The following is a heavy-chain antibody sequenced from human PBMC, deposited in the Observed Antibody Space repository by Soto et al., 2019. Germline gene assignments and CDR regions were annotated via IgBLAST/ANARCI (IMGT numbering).Heavy chain of an antibody. Sequence: QVQLQESGPGLVKPSETLSLTCSVSDGSISGLYWTWVRHPPGKGLEWIGWIYSSGTNNYNPSLKSRVPISVDTSNNQFSLKLSSVTDADTAIYYCARLRNHYFMDAWGKGTTVTVSS. J-gene: IGHJ6*03. CDR1: DGSISGLY. D-gene: IGHD3-3*01. V-gene: IGHV4-59*08. CDR2: IYSSGTN. CDR3: ARLRNHYFMDA.